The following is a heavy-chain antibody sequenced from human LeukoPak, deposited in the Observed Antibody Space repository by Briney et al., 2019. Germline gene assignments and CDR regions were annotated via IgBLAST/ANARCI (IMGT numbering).Heavy chain of an antibody. D-gene: IGHD1-26*01. V-gene: IGHV1-18*01. Sequence: GASVKVSCMASGYTFISYGISSVRPAPGQRREWMGWISADNANTNYAQKLQGTVTMTTDTSTSTAYMELRSLRSDDTAMYYCARDLRGSGSYVCLWGPGTLGTVSS. CDR2: ISADNANT. CDR3: ARDLRGSGSYVCL. J-gene: IGHJ4*02. CDR1: GYTFISYG.